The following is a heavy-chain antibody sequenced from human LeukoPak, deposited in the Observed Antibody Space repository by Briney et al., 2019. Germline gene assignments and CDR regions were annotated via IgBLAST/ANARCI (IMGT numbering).Heavy chain of an antibody. J-gene: IGHJ4*02. D-gene: IGHD1-26*01. Sequence: GGSLRLSCVASGFPFNSYWMSWVRQAPGKGLEWVANIKQDGSAKNYVDSVKGRFTISRDSAKNLLYLQMNSLRAEDTAVYYCARDKVVGATHFDYWGQGTLVTVSS. CDR3: ARDKVVGATHFDY. V-gene: IGHV3-7*01. CDR1: GFPFNSYW. CDR2: IKQDGSAK.